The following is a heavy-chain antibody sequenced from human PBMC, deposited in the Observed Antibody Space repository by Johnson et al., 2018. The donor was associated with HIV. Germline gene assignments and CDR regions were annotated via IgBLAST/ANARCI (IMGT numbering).Heavy chain of an antibody. CDR3: ARDGESQQLPLGDAFDV. D-gene: IGHD6-13*01. CDR2: ISYDGNNK. CDR1: GFTFSSYA. Sequence: QVHLVESGGGVVQPGRSLRLSCAASGFTFSSYAMHWVRQAPGKGLEWVAVISYDGNNKYYAYSLKGRFTLSRDNSKNTLYLQMSSLRVEDTAMYYCARDGESQQLPLGDAFDVWGRGTLVTVSS. J-gene: IGHJ3*01. V-gene: IGHV3-30*14.